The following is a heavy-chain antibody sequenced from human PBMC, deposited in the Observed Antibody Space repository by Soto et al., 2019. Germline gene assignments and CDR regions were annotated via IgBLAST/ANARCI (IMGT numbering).Heavy chain of an antibody. Sequence: SHTLSLPCAISGYSVSNYTASWNWIKQSPSRGLEWLGRTYYRSKWFNDYAVSVKSRMTINPDTSKNQFSLQLNSLTPEDTAVYYCARSHSSISSGPFNLWGQGTTVTVSS. D-gene: IGHD6-19*01. CDR2: TYYRSKWFN. V-gene: IGHV6-1*01. J-gene: IGHJ6*02. CDR1: GYSVSNYTAS. CDR3: ARSHSSISSGPFNL.